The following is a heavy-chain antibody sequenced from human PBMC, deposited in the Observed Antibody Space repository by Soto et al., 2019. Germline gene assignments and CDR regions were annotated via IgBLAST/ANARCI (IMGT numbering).Heavy chain of an antibody. V-gene: IGHV1-69*04. CDR2: IIPILGIA. D-gene: IGHD2-15*01. J-gene: IGHJ6*03. CDR3: ARDLSGGYYYYYYMDV. CDR1: GGTFSSYT. Sequence: ASVKVSCKASGGTFSSYTISWVRQAPGQGLEWMGRIIPILGIANYAQKFQGRVTITADKSTSTAYMELSSLRSEDTAVYYCARDLSGGYYYYYYMDVWGKGTTVTVSS.